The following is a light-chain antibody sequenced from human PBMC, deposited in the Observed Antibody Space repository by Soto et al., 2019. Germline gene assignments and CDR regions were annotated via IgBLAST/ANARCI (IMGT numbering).Light chain of an antibody. CDR3: QHYGTSLFT. CDR1: QSISDSN. CDR2: ATF. Sequence: EIVLTQSPDTLSLSPGERATLSCRASQSISDSNLAWYQQRPGQPPWLLIYATFIRATGVPDRFIGSGSGTEFTLTIGRLEPEDFAVFFCQHYGTSLFTLGPGTRVDIK. V-gene: IGKV3-20*01. J-gene: IGKJ3*01.